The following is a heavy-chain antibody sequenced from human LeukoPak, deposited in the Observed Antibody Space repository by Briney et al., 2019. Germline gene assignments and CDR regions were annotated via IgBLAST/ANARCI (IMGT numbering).Heavy chain of an antibody. CDR2: INPSDGSI. V-gene: IGHV1-46*01. D-gene: IGHD6-6*01. J-gene: IGHJ4*02. Sequence: ASVKVSCKASGYTFTTYYMHWVRQAPGQGLEWMGIINPSDGSISYAQKFQGRVTMTRDTSTSTVYMELSSLRSEDTAVYYCARVYSSSADEIDYWGQGTLVTVSS. CDR1: GYTFTTYY. CDR3: ARVYSSSADEIDY.